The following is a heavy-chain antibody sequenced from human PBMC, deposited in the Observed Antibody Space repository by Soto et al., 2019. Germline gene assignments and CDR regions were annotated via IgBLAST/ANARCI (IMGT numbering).Heavy chain of an antibody. Sequence: QITLNESGPTRVKPRQTLTLTCTFSGFSLTTSGVGVGWIRQSPGKAPEWLALIYWDDDKRYSPSLKSRLTNTKDTSKNQVVLTMADLDPADTATYYCAHRVLRTVFGLVTTTAIYFDFWGQGTPVAVSS. CDR2: IYWDDDK. CDR3: AHRVLRTVFGLVTTTAIYFDF. CDR1: GFSLTTSGVG. D-gene: IGHD3-3*01. J-gene: IGHJ4*02. V-gene: IGHV2-5*02.